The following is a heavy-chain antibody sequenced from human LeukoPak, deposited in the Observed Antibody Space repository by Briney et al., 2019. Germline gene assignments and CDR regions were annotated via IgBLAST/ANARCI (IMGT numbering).Heavy chain of an antibody. D-gene: IGHD5/OR15-5a*01. V-gene: IGHV4-61*01. Sequence: SETLSLTCIVPGVSLSSGSYFWSWTRQPPGEGPQWIGYIYHDGSTNYRPALRSRVSIPVDTSKNQFSLKLSSVTTADTAVYCCATFFDFWFGPWGQGTQVTVSS. CDR1: GVSLSSGSYF. CDR3: ATFFDFWFGP. CDR2: IYHDGST. J-gene: IGHJ5*02.